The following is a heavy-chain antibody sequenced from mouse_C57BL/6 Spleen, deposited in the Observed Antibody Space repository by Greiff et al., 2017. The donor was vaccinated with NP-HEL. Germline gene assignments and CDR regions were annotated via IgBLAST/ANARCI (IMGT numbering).Heavy chain of an antibody. CDR1: GYTFTSYW. V-gene: IGHV1-50*01. CDR3: ARHYGSSHDY. CDR2: IDPSDSYT. Sequence: QVQLQQPGAELVKPGASVKLSCKASGYTFTSYWMQWVKQRPGQGLEWIGEIDPSDSYTNYNQKFKGKATLTVDTSSSTAYMQLSSLTSEDSAVYYCARHYGSSHDYWGQGTTLTVSS. J-gene: IGHJ2*01. D-gene: IGHD1-1*01.